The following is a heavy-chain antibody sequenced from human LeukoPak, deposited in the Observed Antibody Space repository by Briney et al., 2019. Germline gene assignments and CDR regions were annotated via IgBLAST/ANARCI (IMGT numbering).Heavy chain of an antibody. D-gene: IGHD3-3*01. J-gene: IGHJ5*02. V-gene: IGHV3-30*02. Sequence: GGSLRFSCAASGFTFSSYGMHWVRQAPGKGLEWVAHIRSDENYKHYADSVKGRFTISRDNSKNTVYVQMNSLRPEDTAVYYCAKDAHWSADHWGQGTLVTVSS. CDR2: IRSDENYK. CDR1: GFTFSSYG. CDR3: AKDAHWSADH.